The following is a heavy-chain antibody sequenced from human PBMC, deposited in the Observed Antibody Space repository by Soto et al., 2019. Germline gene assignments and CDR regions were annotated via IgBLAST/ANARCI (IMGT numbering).Heavy chain of an antibody. D-gene: IGHD6-13*01. V-gene: IGHV5-51*01. CDR1: GYNFNRYW. CDR2: IYPGDSDT. CDR3: ARSLVNGTYEAFDI. Sequence: GESLKISCKGSGYNFNRYWIGWVRQMPGKGLVLMGVIYPGDSDTRYSPSLQGQVTISADKFSSAAYLQWSSLQASDTATYYCARSLVNGTYEAFDIWGQGTMVTVSS. J-gene: IGHJ3*02.